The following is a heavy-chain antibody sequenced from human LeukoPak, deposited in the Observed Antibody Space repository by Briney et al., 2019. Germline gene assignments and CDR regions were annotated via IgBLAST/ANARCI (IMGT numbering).Heavy chain of an antibody. CDR1: GGSINSGSDY. CDR2: IYYGGST. CDR3: ARDPDSNWFDP. D-gene: IGHD3-3*01. Sequence: PSETLSLTCTVSGGSINSGSDYWTWIRQPPGKGLEWIGYIYYGGSTNYNPSLKSRVTISVDTSKNQFSLKLSSVTAADTAVYYCARDPDSNWFDPWGQGTLVTVSS. J-gene: IGHJ5*02. V-gene: IGHV4-61*01.